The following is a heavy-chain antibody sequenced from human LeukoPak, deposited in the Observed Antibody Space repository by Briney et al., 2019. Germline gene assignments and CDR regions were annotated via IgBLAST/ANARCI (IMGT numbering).Heavy chain of an antibody. CDR1: GYTFTPYG. J-gene: IGHJ4*02. CDR2: ISAYHGNT. CDR3: ATTGSAYNQSPFDY. D-gene: IGHD3-10*01. V-gene: IGHV1-18*01. Sequence: ASVKVSCKTSGYTFTPYGIGWVRQAPGQGLEWMGWISAYHGNTKYAQNLQDRVTMTRDTSTSTAYMELRSLRSDDTAVYYCATTGSAYNQSPFDYWGQGTLVIVSS.